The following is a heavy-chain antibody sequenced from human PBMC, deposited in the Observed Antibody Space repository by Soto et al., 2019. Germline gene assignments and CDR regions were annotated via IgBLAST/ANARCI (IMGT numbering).Heavy chain of an antibody. CDR3: ARPHYGDYRDYRMDV. V-gene: IGHV5-51*01. CDR1: GYSFTSYW. Sequence: PGESLKISCKGSGYSFTSYWIGWVRQMPGKGLEWMGIIYPGDSDTRYSPSFQGQVTISADKSISTAYLQWSSLKASDTAMYYCARPHYGDYRDYRMDVWGQGTTVTVSS. CDR2: IYPGDSDT. D-gene: IGHD4-17*01. J-gene: IGHJ6*02.